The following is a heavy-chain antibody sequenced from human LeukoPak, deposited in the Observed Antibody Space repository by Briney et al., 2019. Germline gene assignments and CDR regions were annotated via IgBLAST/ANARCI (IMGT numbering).Heavy chain of an antibody. CDR1: GGSISSSN. J-gene: IGHJ4*02. D-gene: IGHD6-6*01. V-gene: IGHV3-48*04. CDR2: VSRSDTAR. CDR3: ARDRSIAARPTDY. Sequence: ETLSLTCAVSGGSISSSNWWSWVRQAPGKGLEWVSYVSRSDTARHYADPVKGRFTISRDNAKNSVYLQMNSLRAEDTAVYYCARDRSIAARPTDYWGQGTLVTVSS.